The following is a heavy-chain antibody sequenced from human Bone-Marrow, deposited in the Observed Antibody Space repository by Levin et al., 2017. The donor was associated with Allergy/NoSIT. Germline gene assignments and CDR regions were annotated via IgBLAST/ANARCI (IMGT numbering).Heavy chain of an antibody. CDR3: AKSQQWLYWVDY. D-gene: IGHD6-19*01. Sequence: SGGSLRLSCVASGFTVSNYGMSWVHQAPGKGLEWVSAISTSGDSTYYADSVKGRFTISRDNSKNTLYLQMNSLRAEDTAVYYCAKSQQWLYWVDYWGQGTLVTVSS. CDR2: ISTSGDST. V-gene: IGHV3-23*01. CDR1: GFTVSNYG. J-gene: IGHJ4*02.